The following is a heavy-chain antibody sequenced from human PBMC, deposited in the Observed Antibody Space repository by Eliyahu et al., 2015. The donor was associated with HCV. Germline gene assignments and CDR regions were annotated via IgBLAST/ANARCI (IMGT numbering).Heavy chain of an antibody. J-gene: IGHJ4*02. D-gene: IGHD2-2*01. CDR3: ATVSVDSSTEYPVIYFDS. V-gene: IGHV3-20*04. CDR1: GFSFENYD. CDR2: INWSGLNT. Sequence: VPLVESGGDVVRPGGSLRLSCTASGFSFENYDMAWVRHAPGKGLEWVSTINWSGLNTLYADFVKGRFSISRDNAKSSLYLQMNSLRAEDSAFYYCATVSVDSSTEYPVIYFDSWGQGTLVTVSS.